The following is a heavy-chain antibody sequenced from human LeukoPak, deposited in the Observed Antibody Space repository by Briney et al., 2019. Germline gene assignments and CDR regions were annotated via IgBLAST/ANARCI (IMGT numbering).Heavy chain of an antibody. D-gene: IGHD3-3*01. CDR3: ARKPKGYDFWSGYYDY. CDR2: IIPISGTA. CDR1: GGTFSSYA. Sequence: SVKVSCKASGGTFSSYAISWVRQAPGQGLEWMGGIIPISGTANYAQKFQGRVTITTDESTSTAYMELSSLRSEDTAVYYCARKPKGYDFWSGYYDYWGQGTLVTVSS. V-gene: IGHV1-69*05. J-gene: IGHJ4*02.